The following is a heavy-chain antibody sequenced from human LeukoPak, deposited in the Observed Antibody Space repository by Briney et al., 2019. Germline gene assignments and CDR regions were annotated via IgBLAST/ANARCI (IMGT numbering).Heavy chain of an antibody. D-gene: IGHD2-15*01. CDR1: GFTFSSYS. CDR3: ARWYSGGGDAFDI. V-gene: IGHV3-48*01. Sequence: GGSLRLSCAASGFTFSSYSMKWVRQAPGKGLEWVSYISSSSSTIYYADSVKGRFTISRDNAKNSLYLQMNSLRAEDTAEYYCARWYSGGGDAFDIWGQGTMVTVSS. J-gene: IGHJ3*02. CDR2: ISSSSSTI.